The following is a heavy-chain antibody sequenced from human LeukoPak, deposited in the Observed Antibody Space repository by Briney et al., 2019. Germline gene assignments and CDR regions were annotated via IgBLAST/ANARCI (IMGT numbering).Heavy chain of an antibody. V-gene: IGHV3-74*01. CDR3: ARVATGSYDWFDP. D-gene: IGHD3-10*01. CDR1: GFTFSSYW. J-gene: IGHJ5*02. CDR2: INTVGSST. Sequence: AGGSLRLSCAASGFTFSSYWMHWVRQAPGKGLVWVSRINTVGSSTTYADSVNGRFTISRDNSKNTLYLQMNSLRAEDTAVYFCARVATGSYDWFDPWGQGTLVTVSS.